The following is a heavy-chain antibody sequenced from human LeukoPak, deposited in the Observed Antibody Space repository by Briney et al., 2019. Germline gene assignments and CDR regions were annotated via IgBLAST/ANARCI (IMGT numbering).Heavy chain of an antibody. Sequence: PSETLSLTCTVSGGSISRYYWSWIRQPPGKGLEWIAYIYDSGSTNYNPSLKSRVTISADTSKNEFSLRLSSVTAADTAVYYCAREWGYSSAWPDAFDIWGQGTMVTVSS. CDR3: AREWGYSSAWPDAFDI. J-gene: IGHJ3*02. V-gene: IGHV4-59*01. D-gene: IGHD6-19*01. CDR2: IYDSGST. CDR1: GGSISRYY.